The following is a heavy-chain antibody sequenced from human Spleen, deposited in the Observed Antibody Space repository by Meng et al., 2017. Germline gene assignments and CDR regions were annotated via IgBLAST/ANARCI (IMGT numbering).Heavy chain of an antibody. CDR1: GGSFSNYY. CDR3: AGGGSLPMVLSY. Sequence: QVQLQQWAPGLLKPSETLCPTCAVYGGSFSNYYWSWIRQSPVKGLEWIGEINDSGTTKYNPSLKSRVTISLDTSKNQFSLNVRSVTAADTAVFYCAGGGSLPMVLSYWGQGSLVTVSS. V-gene: IGHV4-34*02. J-gene: IGHJ4*02. CDR2: INDSGTT. D-gene: IGHD3-10*01.